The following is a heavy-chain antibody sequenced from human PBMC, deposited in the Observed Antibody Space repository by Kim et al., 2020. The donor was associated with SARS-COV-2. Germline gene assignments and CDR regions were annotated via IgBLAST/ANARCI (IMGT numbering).Heavy chain of an antibody. D-gene: IGHD3-22*01. CDR2: ISYDGSNK. J-gene: IGHJ4*02. V-gene: IGHV3-30*18. CDR3: AKDSGSITMIVVVITGIDD. Sequence: GGSLRLSCAASGFTFSSYGMHWVRQAPGKGLEWVAVISYDGSNKYYADSVKGRFTISRDNSKNTLYLQMNSLRAEDTAVYYCAKDSGSITMIVVVITGIDDWGQGTLVTVSS. CDR1: GFTFSSYG.